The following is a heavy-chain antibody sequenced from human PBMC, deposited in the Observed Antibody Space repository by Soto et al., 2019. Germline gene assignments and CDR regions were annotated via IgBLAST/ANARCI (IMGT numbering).Heavy chain of an antibody. V-gene: IGHV4-31*03. CDR1: GGSISSGGYY. CDR2: IYYSGST. D-gene: IGHD3-10*01. CDR3: ASLYGSGSLGTSYYYYYMDV. J-gene: IGHJ6*03. Sequence: SETLSVTCTVSGGSISSGGYYWSWIRQHPGKGLEWIGYIYYSGSTYYNPSLKSRVTISVDTSKNQFSLKLSSVTAADTAVYYCASLYGSGSLGTSYYYYYMDVWGKGTTVTVSS.